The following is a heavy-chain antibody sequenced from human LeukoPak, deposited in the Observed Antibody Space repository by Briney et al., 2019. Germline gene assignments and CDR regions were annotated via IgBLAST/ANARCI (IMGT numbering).Heavy chain of an antibody. V-gene: IGHV3-30*02. D-gene: IGHD2/OR15-2a*01. J-gene: IGHJ4*02. CDR2: IRYDGSDK. CDR1: GFTFSSYG. Sequence: GGSLRLSCAASGFTFSSYGMHWVRQAPGKGLEWVAFIRYDGSDKFYADSVKGRFTISRDNSKNTLYLQMNSLRVEDTAVYYCTDPFDYWGQGTLVTVSS. CDR3: TDPFDY.